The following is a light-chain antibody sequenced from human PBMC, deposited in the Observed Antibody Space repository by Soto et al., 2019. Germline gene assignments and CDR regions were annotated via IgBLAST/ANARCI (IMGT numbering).Light chain of an antibody. Sequence: QSVLTQPPSVTGAPGQRVTISCTGSHSDIGAGYGVHWYQQFPHSAPKLLIYDTTNRPSGIPDRFSGSKSGTSATLGITGFQTGDEADYYCGSWDSSLSAYVFGTGTQLTVL. CDR3: GSWDSSLSAYV. J-gene: IGLJ1*01. CDR1: HSDIGAGYG. V-gene: IGLV1-40*01. CDR2: DTT.